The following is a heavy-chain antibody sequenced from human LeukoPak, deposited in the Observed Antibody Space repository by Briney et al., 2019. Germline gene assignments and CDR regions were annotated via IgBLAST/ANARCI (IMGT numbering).Heavy chain of an antibody. CDR3: ARELRRAVAGDYYYCYYMDV. Sequence: PGGSLRLSCAASGFTFSSYEMNWVRQAPGKGLEWVSYISSSGSTIYYADSVKGRFTISRDNAKNSLYLQMNSLRAEDTAVYYCARELRRAVAGDYYYCYYMDVWGKGTTVTVSS. V-gene: IGHV3-48*03. CDR2: ISSSGSTI. CDR1: GFTFSSYE. D-gene: IGHD6-19*01. J-gene: IGHJ6*03.